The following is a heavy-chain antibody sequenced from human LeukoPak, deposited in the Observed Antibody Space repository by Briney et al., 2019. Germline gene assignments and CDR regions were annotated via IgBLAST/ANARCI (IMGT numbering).Heavy chain of an antibody. Sequence: SETLSLTCAVYGGSFSGYYWSWIRQPPGKGLEWIGEINHRGSTNYNPSLKSRVTISVDTSKNQFSLKLSSVTAADTAVYYCAGVGSYYGSGSYVKTFYYFDYWGQGTLVTVSS. V-gene: IGHV4-34*01. D-gene: IGHD3-10*01. CDR3: AGVGSYYGSGSYVKTFYYFDY. CDR1: GGSFSGYY. CDR2: INHRGST. J-gene: IGHJ4*02.